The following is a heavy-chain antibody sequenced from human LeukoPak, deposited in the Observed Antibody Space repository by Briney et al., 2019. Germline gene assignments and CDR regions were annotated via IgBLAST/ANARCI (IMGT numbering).Heavy chain of an antibody. CDR3: ARGYSTSWTYYFDY. Sequence: PSETLSLTCTVSGGSISSYYWSWIRQPPGKGLEWIGYIYYSGSTNYNPSLKSRVTISVDTSKNHLSLKMNSVTAADTAVYYCARGYSTSWTYYFDYWGQGALVTVSS. J-gene: IGHJ4*02. D-gene: IGHD6-13*01. V-gene: IGHV4-59*01. CDR1: GGSISSYY. CDR2: IYYSGST.